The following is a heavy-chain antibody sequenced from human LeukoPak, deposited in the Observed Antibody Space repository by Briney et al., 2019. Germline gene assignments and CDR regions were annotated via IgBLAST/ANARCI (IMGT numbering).Heavy chain of an antibody. J-gene: IGHJ4*02. CDR3: VSPRGFSYGYFDY. Sequence: GSLRLSCAASGFXVTSNYISWIRQPPGKGLEWIGSIYYSKNTYYNPSLKSRVTISADTSKNQFSLTLGSVSATDTAVYYCVSPRGFSYGYFDYWGQGTLVTVSS. CDR1: GFXVTSNY. V-gene: IGHV4-39*01. D-gene: IGHD5-18*01. CDR2: IYYSKNT.